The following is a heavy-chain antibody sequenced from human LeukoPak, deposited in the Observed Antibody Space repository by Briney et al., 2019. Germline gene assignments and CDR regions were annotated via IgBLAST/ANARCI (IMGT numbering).Heavy chain of an antibody. V-gene: IGHV1-2*02. J-gene: IGHJ4*02. D-gene: IGHD5-12*01. Sequence: PSASVKVSCKASGYTFTGYYMHWVRQAPGQGLEWTGWINPNSGGTNYAQKFQGRVTMTRDTSISTAYMELSRLRSDDTAVYYCARDPWATYSDYDSSYWGQGTLVTVSS. CDR2: INPNSGGT. CDR1: GYTFTGYY. CDR3: ARDPWATYSDYDSSY.